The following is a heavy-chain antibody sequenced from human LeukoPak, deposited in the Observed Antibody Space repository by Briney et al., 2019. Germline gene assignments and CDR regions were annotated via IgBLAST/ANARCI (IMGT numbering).Heavy chain of an antibody. D-gene: IGHD5-24*01. CDR2: ISAYNGNT. Sequence: ASVKVSCKASGYTFTSYGISWVRQAPGQGLEWMGWISAYNGNTNYAQKLQGRVTMTTDTSTSTAYMELRSLESADTAIYYCARDERDGYSLRYWGQGTLVAVSS. V-gene: IGHV1-18*01. J-gene: IGHJ4*02. CDR1: GYTFTSYG. CDR3: ARDERDGYSLRY.